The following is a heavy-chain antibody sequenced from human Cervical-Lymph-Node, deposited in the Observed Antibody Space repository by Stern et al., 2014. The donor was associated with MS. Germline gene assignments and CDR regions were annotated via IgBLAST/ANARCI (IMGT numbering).Heavy chain of an antibody. CDR3: ASVIAAAGTIDY. CDR2: SRNKAKSYTT. CDR1: GFTFSDHY. D-gene: IGHD6-13*01. J-gene: IGHJ4*02. V-gene: IGHV3-72*01. Sequence: EVQLVESGGGLVQPGGSLRLSCAASGFTFSDHYMDWVRQAPGKGMEGGGRSRNKAKSYTTEYAASVKGRFTISRDDSKNSLYLQMNSLKTEDTALYYCASVIAAAGTIDYWGQGSLVTVSS.